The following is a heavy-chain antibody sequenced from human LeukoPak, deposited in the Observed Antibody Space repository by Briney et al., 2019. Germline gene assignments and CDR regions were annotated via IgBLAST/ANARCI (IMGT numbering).Heavy chain of an antibody. J-gene: IGHJ4*02. CDR2: IYSGGST. D-gene: IGHD5-18*01. CDR3: ARVYSYGRFDY. V-gene: IGHV3-53*01. CDR1: GFTVSSNY. Sequence: GGSLRLSCAASGFTVSSNYMSWVRQAPGKGLEWVSVIYSGGSTYYADSVKGRFTISRDNSKNSLYLQMNSLRDEDTAVYYCARVYSYGRFDYWGQGTLVTVSS.